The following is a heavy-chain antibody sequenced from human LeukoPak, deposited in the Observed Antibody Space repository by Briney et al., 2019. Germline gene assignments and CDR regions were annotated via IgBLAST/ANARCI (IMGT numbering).Heavy chain of an antibody. CDR1: GGSISTYY. CDR3: ARARFLEWLYDY. Sequence: SETLSLTCTVSGGSISTYYWSWLRQPPGKGLEWIGYIYYSGSTNYNPSLTSRVTISVDTSKNQFSLKLSSVTAADTAVYYCARARFLEWLYDYWGQGTLVTVSS. V-gene: IGHV4-59*01. D-gene: IGHD3-3*01. J-gene: IGHJ4*02. CDR2: IYYSGST.